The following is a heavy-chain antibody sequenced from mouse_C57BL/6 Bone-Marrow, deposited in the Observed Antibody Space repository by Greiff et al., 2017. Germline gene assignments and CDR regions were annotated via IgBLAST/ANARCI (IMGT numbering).Heavy chain of an antibody. J-gene: IGHJ4*01. CDR1: GFTFSSYG. Sequence: EVKVVESGGDLVKPGGSLKLSCAASGFTFSSYGMSWVRQTPDKRLEWVATISSGGSYTYYPDSVKGRFTISRDNAKNTLYLQMSSLKSEDTAMYYCARANYYGTPYAMDYWGQGTSVTVSS. D-gene: IGHD1-1*01. CDR3: ARANYYGTPYAMDY. CDR2: ISSGGSYT. V-gene: IGHV5-6*01.